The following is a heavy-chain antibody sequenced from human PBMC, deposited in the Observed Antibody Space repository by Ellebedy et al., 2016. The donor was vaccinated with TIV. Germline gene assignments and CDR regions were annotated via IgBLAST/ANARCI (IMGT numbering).Heavy chain of an antibody. CDR1: GFTFSSYG. D-gene: IGHD5-12*01. Sequence: GESLKISXAASGFTFSSYGMHWVRQAPGKGLEWVAVIWYDGSNKYYADSVKGRFTISRDNAKNSLYLQMNSLRAEDTAVYYCARTFGSGYDYWFDPWGQGTLVTVSS. CDR3: ARTFGSGYDYWFDP. V-gene: IGHV3-33*08. J-gene: IGHJ5*02. CDR2: IWYDGSNK.